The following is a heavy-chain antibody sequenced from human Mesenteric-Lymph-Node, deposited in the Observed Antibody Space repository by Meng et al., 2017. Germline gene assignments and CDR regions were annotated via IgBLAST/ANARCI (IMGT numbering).Heavy chain of an antibody. D-gene: IGHD3-3*01. CDR1: GFTFRNYW. CDR3: TSGEDYDFWSAYAY. CDR2: INSDGSST. Sequence: GESLKISCAGSGFTFRNYWMHWVRQAPGKGLLWVSRINSDGSSTIYADSVEVRFTISRDNAENTLYLQMNSLRVEDTAIYYCTSGEDYDFWSAYAYWRQGTLVTVSS. J-gene: IGHJ4*02. V-gene: IGHV3-74*01.